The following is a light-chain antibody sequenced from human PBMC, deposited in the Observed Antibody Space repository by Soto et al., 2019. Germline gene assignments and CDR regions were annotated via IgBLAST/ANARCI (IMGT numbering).Light chain of an antibody. J-gene: IGKJ4*01. V-gene: IGKV1-39*01. CDR1: QTISKY. CDR3: QQNCSSPVT. CDR2: AAS. Sequence: DIEMTQSPSSLSSSVGERITITCRASQTISKYLNWYQQKPGKAPELLVYAASSLPSGVPARFSGSGSGTDFTLTISNLQREDFAVYFCQQNCSSPVTFGGGTRVAIK.